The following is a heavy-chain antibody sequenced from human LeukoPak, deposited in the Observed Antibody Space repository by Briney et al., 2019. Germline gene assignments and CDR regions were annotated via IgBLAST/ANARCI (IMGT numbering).Heavy chain of an antibody. CDR3: ARGGGHNMDV. CDR2: INPNSGGT. Sequence: ASVKVSCKASGYTFIGYYIHWVRQAPGQGLEWMGWINPNSGGTNYAQRFQGRVTMTRDTSISTAYMELSGLRSDDTAVYYCARGGGHNMDVWGQGTTVTVSS. J-gene: IGHJ6*02. CDR1: GYTFIGYY. V-gene: IGHV1-2*02.